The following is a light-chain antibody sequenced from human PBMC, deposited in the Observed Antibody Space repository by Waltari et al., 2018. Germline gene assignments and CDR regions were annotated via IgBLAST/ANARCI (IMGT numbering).Light chain of an antibody. CDR1: QDISRW. CDR3: QQASSFPIT. V-gene: IGKV1-12*01. CDR2: SAS. J-gene: IGKJ5*01. Sequence: DIRMTQSPSFVSASVGDRVTITCRASQDISRWLAWYQQKPGKAPKLLIYSASTLESGVPSRFSGSGSGTDFTLTITSLQPEDFATYYCQQASSFPITFGQGTRLEIK.